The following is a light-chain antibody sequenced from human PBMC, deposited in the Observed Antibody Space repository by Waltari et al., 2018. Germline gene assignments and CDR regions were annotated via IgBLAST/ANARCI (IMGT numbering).Light chain of an antibody. J-gene: IGLJ3*02. CDR1: TSDLGGYNY. Sequence: QSALTQSASVSGSLGQSITMSCTGTTSDLGGYNYVSWYQQHPGKAPKLILYDVTSRPPGVPNRFSGSESGNTASLTISGLQAEDEADYYCCSFTTSSTWVFGGGTKLTVL. CDR2: DVT. V-gene: IGLV2-14*03. CDR3: CSFTTSSTWV.